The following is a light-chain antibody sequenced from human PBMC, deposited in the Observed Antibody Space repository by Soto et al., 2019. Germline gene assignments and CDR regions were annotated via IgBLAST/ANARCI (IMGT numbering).Light chain of an antibody. CDR3: QQYDRSPWT. CDR2: GAS. Sequence: EIVLTQSPGTLFWSAGERATLSCRASQSVSSSYLAWYRQKPGQAPSLLIYGASRRATGIPDRFSGSGSGTDFALTISRLGPEDFAVYYCQQYDRSPWTFGQGTKVEVK. V-gene: IGKV3-20*01. CDR1: QSVSSSY. J-gene: IGKJ1*01.